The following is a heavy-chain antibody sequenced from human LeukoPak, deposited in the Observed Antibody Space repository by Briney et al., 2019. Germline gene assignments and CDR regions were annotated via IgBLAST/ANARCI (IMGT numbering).Heavy chain of an antibody. Sequence: GGSLRLSCAASGFTFSSYSMNWVRQAPGKGLEWGSYISSSSSNIYYADSVKGRFTISRDNAKNTLYLQMNSLRAEDTAVYYCARATTYDILTGYFDYWGQGTLVTVSS. CDR2: ISSSSSNI. V-gene: IGHV3-48*01. CDR1: GFTFSSYS. CDR3: ARATTYDILTGYFDY. J-gene: IGHJ4*02. D-gene: IGHD3-9*01.